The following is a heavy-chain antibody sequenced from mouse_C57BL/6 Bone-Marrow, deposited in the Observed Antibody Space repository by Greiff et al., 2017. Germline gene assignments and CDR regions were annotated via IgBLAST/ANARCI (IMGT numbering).Heavy chain of an antibody. D-gene: IGHD2-3*01. Sequence: EVMLVESGGGLVKPGGSLKLSCAASGFTFSSYAMSWVRQTPEKRLEWVATISDGGSYTYYPDNVKGRFTISRDNAKNNLYLQMSHLKSEDTAMYYCARDVPIYDGYYTGFAYWGQGTLVTVSA. CDR2: ISDGGSYT. CDR3: ARDVPIYDGYYTGFAY. V-gene: IGHV5-4*01. J-gene: IGHJ3*01. CDR1: GFTFSSYA.